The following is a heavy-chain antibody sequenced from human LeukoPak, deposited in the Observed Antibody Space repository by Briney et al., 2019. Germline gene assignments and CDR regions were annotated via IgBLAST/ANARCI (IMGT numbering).Heavy chain of an antibody. J-gene: IGHJ4*02. CDR1: GFTFSSYA. CDR3: AKDGTYDILTGYHDY. D-gene: IGHD3-9*01. V-gene: IGHV3-23*01. Sequence: AGGSLRLSCAGSGFTFSSYAMSWVRQAPGKGLEWVSAISDNGGNTYYADSVKGRFTVSRDNSKNTLYLQMNSLRAEDTAVYYCAKDGTYDILTGYHDYWGQGTLVTVSS. CDR2: ISDNGGNT.